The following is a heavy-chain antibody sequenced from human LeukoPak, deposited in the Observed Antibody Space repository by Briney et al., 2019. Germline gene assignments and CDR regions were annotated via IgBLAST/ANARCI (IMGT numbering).Heavy chain of an antibody. Sequence: ASVKVSCKASGYTFTNYGISWVRQAPGQGLEWMGWINTNTGNPTYAQGFTGRFVFSLDTSVSTAYLQISSLKAEDTAVYYCARESSWYNYVFDIWGQGTVVTVSS. V-gene: IGHV7-4-1*02. CDR3: ARESSWYNYVFDI. CDR2: INTNTGNP. D-gene: IGHD6-13*01. CDR1: GYTFTNYG. J-gene: IGHJ3*02.